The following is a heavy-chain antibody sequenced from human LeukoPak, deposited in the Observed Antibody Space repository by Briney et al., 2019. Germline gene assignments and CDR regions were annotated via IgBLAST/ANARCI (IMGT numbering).Heavy chain of an antibody. CDR3: AREDRFGYNYAYGLDA. D-gene: IGHD5-18*01. V-gene: IGHV3-23*01. Sequence: GGSLRLSCAASGFTFNKYAMRWVRQAPGKGLEWVSSITTSGGSTIYADSVKGRFTISRDNSKNTVYLQMNSLRAEDTAVYYCAREDRFGYNYAYGLDAWGPGTTVTVS. CDR1: GFTFNKYA. J-gene: IGHJ6*02. CDR2: ITTSGGST.